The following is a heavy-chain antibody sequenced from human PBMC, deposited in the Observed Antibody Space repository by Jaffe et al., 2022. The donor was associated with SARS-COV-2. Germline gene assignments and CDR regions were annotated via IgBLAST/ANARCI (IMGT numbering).Heavy chain of an antibody. J-gene: IGHJ4*02. D-gene: IGHD2-8*02. CDR3: AKRARGAWYYFDD. CDR2: TSGSDGST. Sequence: EVQLAESGGGLVQPGGSLRLSCAASGFTFSNYAMSWVRQAPGKGLEWVSATSGSDGSTHYADSVKGRFTISRDNAKSTMYLQMNSLRAEDTAIYYCAKRARGAWYYFDDWGQGTLVTVSS. V-gene: IGHV3-23*04. CDR1: GFTFSNYA.